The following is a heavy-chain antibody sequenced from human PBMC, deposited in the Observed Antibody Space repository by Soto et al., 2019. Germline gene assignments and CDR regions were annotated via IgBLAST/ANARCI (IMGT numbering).Heavy chain of an antibody. D-gene: IGHD3-3*01. CDR3: VKDVGRTTISPYYFDY. CDR1: GFTFSSYA. Sequence: TGGSLRLSCSASGFTFSSYAMHWVRQAPGKGLEYVSAISSNGGSTYYADSVKGRFTISRDNSKNTLYLQMSSLRAEDTAVYYCVKDVGRTTISPYYFDYWGQGTLVTVSS. J-gene: IGHJ4*02. CDR2: ISSNGGST. V-gene: IGHV3-64D*06.